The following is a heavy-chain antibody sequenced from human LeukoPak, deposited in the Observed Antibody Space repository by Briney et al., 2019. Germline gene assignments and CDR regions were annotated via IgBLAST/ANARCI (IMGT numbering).Heavy chain of an antibody. D-gene: IGHD3-10*01. V-gene: IGHV3-48*04. Sequence: GGSLRLSCAASGFTFSSYSMNWVRQAPGKGLEWISYISSSSRTIFYADSVKGRFTISRDNAKNSLYLQMNSLRAEDTAVYYCARDPLSGRWGQGTLVTVSS. CDR1: GFTFSSYS. J-gene: IGHJ1*01. CDR2: ISSSSRTI. CDR3: ARDPLSGR.